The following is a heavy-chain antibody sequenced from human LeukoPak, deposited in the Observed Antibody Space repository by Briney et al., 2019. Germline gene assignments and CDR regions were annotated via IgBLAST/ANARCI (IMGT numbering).Heavy chain of an antibody. D-gene: IGHD3-22*01. CDR2: IYYSGST. V-gene: IGHV4-39*01. CDR3: ASRSDDSSLYYFDY. J-gene: IGHJ4*02. Sequence: SETLSLTCTVSGGSISRSSCYWGWIRQPPGKGLEWIGSIYYSGSTYDNPSLKSRVTISVHTSKNQFSLKLSSVTAADTAVYYCASRSDDSSLYYFDYWGQGTLVTVSS. CDR1: GGSISRSSCY.